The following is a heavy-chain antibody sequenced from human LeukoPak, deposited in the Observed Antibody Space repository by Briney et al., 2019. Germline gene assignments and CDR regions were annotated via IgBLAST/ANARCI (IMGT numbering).Heavy chain of an antibody. D-gene: IGHD3-22*01. CDR1: GFTFSSYG. CDR3: ARDHGGLRLFYYFDY. CDR2: IWYDGSNK. J-gene: IGHJ4*02. Sequence: PGGSLRLSCAASGFTFSSYGMHWVRQAPGKGLEWVAVIWYDGSNKYYADSVKGRFTISRDNSKNTLYLQMNSLRAEDTAVYYCARDHGGLRLFYYFDYWGQGTLVTVSS. V-gene: IGHV3-33*01.